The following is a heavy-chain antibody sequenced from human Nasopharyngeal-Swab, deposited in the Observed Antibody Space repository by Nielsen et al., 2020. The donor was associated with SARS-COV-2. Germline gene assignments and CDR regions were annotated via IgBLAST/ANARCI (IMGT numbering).Heavy chain of an antibody. J-gene: IGHJ6*02. CDR1: GFTFSSYS. V-gene: IGHV3-21*01. CDR2: ISSSSSYI. Sequence: GESLKISCAASGFTFSSYSMNWVRQAPGKGLEWVASISSSSSYIHYADSVTGRFTISRDNANNSLYLQMNSLSAEDTAVYYCARGQYCSSTSCYARCYYYYYGMDVWGQGTTVTVSS. CDR3: ARGQYCSSTSCYARCYYYYYGMDV. D-gene: IGHD2-2*01.